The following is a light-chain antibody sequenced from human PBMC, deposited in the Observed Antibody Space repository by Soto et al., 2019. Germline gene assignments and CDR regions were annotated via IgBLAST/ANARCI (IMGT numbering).Light chain of an antibody. CDR2: DAS. J-gene: IGKJ4*01. V-gene: IGKV3-11*01. Sequence: EIVLTQSPATLSLSPGERATLSCRASQSGSSYLAWYQQKPGKATTLLIYDASNRATGIAAMFSDSGSGTDFTLTSSSREPGDFAVYYCQQRSNWPLTFGGGTKVELK. CDR3: QQRSNWPLT. CDR1: QSGSSY.